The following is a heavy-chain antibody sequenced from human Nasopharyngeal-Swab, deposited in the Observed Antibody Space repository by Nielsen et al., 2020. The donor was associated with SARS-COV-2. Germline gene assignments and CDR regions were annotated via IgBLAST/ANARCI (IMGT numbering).Heavy chain of an antibody. D-gene: IGHD7-27*01. J-gene: IGHJ4*02. V-gene: IGHV3-48*04. Sequence: GESLKISCAVSGFSGYDMNWVRQAPGKGLEWLSYISGSSGTIYYADSVKGRFTISRDNAKNTLYLQMNSLRAEDTAVYYCARDFDKTGDWGQGTLVTVSS. CDR2: ISGSSGTI. CDR1: GFSGYD. CDR3: ARDFDKTGD.